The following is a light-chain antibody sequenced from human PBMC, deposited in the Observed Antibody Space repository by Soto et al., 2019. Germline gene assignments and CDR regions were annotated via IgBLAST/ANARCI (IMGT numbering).Light chain of an antibody. V-gene: IGKV1-39*01. CDR2: AAS. Sequence: DIQVTQSPSSLSSSVLERFTITCRASQSISSYLNWYQQKPGKAPKLLIYAASSLQSGVPSRFSGSGSGTDFTLTISSLQPEDFATYYCQQSYSTPYTFGQGTRLEIK. J-gene: IGKJ5*01. CDR3: QQSYSTPYT. CDR1: QSISSY.